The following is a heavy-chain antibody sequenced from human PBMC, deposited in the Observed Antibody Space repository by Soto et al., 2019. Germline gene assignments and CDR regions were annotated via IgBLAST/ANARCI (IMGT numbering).Heavy chain of an antibody. V-gene: IGHV4-59*08. CDR3: ARTWSDFWSGERSGWFDP. Sequence: QVQLQASGPGLVKPSETLSLTCTVSGGSISSYYWSWIRQPPGKGLEWIGYIDYSGSTNYNPSLKSRVTISVDTSKNQFSRKLSSVTAADTAVYYCARTWSDFWSGERSGWFDPWGQGTLVTVSS. CDR1: GGSISSYY. J-gene: IGHJ5*02. D-gene: IGHD3-3*01. CDR2: IDYSGST.